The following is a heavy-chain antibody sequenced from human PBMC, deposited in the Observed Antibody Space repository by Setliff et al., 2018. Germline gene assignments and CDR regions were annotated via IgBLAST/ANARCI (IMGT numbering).Heavy chain of an antibody. J-gene: IGHJ3*02. Sequence: GASVKVSCKASGYTFTNYDINWVRQAPGQGLEWMGWISAYNGNTNYAQKLQGRVTMTTDTSTATAYMELRGLRSDDTAVYYCARDPRGYSGFDRFRGAFNIWGQGTMVTVSS. CDR2: ISAYNGNT. CDR1: GYTFTNYD. V-gene: IGHV1-18*01. CDR3: ARDPRGYSGFDRFRGAFNI. D-gene: IGHD5-12*01.